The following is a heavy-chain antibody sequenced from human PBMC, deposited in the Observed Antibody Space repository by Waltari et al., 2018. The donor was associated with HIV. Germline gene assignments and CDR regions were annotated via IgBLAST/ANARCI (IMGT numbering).Heavy chain of an antibody. CDR2: ISGSGSTI. V-gene: IGHV3-48*03. J-gene: IGHJ3*01. CDR3: ARDGHHGVTKRGNAFDL. Sequence: EVQLVESGGGAVQPGGSLRLSGVAYRFTFSKYEMNWVRQAPGKDLEWISYISGSGSTIYYSDSVKGRFTISRDNAKNSLYLRMNYLTAEDTAIYYCARDGHHGVTKRGNAFDLWGQGTMVTVSP. CDR1: RFTFSKYE. D-gene: IGHD2-21*02.